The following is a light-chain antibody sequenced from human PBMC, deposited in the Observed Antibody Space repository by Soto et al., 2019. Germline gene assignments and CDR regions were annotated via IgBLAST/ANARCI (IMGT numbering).Light chain of an antibody. V-gene: IGKV1-33*01. CDR3: QPYDNLPKT. Sequence: DIQMTQSPSSLSASVGDRVTITCQASQDISNYLNWYQQKPGKAPKLLIYDASNLETGVPSRFSGSGSGTDFTFTISSLQPEDIATYYCQPYDNLPKTFGPGTNVDIK. CDR1: QDISNY. J-gene: IGKJ3*01. CDR2: DAS.